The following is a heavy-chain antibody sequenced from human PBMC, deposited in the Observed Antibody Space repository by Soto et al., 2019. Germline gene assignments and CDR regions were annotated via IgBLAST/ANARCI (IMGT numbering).Heavy chain of an antibody. V-gene: IGHV3-48*02. CDR1: GVTFSSYS. D-gene: IGHD6-13*01. J-gene: IGHJ6*02. CDR3: ARDQGAAGILYYFYGMDV. CDR2: ISSSSSTI. Sequence: PGGSLRLSCAASGVTFSSYSMNWVRQAPGKGLEWVSYISSSSSTIYYADSVKGRFTISRDNAKNSLYLQMNSLRDEDTAVYYCARDQGAAGILYYFYGMDVWGQGTTVTVSS.